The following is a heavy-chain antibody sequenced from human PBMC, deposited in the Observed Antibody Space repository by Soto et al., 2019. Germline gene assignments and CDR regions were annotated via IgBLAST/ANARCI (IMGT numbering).Heavy chain of an antibody. CDR3: ARESGGATATLDYYYFYMDV. CDR1: GDSFNDYY. D-gene: IGHD5-12*01. Sequence: HVQLVQSGAEVRKPGASVTVSCRSSGDSFNDYYIHWVRHAPGQGFEWMGWINPNGAVTKYAQKFQGWFSMTRDTSIRTVYMQMSRLRSDDTAVYYCARESGGATATLDYYYFYMDVWGTGTTVNVSS. J-gene: IGHJ6*03. CDR2: INPNGAVT. V-gene: IGHV1-2*04.